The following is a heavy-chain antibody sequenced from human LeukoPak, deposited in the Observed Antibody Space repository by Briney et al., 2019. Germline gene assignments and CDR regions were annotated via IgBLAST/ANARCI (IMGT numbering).Heavy chain of an antibody. D-gene: IGHD2-21*01. V-gene: IGHV1-69*01. CDR3: ARVYGGGLLQLPYFDY. Sequence: GASVKVSCKASGGTFNSYAISWVRQAPGQGLEWMGGIIPIFGTANYAQKFQGRVTITADESTSTAYMELSSLRSEDTAVYYCARVYGGGLLQLPYFDYWGQGTLVTVSS. CDR1: GGTFNSYA. CDR2: IIPIFGTA. J-gene: IGHJ4*02.